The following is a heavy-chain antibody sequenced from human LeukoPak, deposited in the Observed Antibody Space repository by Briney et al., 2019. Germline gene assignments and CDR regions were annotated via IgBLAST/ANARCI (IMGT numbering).Heavy chain of an antibody. D-gene: IGHD6-6*01. J-gene: IGHJ6*02. CDR3: TRELRGIASHYHVMDV. CDR2: LGTNGDS. CDR1: GFSFSTYD. V-gene: IGHV3-13*01. Sequence: GGSLRLSCVASGFSFSTYDMYWVRQAAGRGMEWVSALGTNGDSYYLGSVKGRFTISRDDGKNSLYLQMNSLGVEDTAVYYCTRELRGIASHYHVMDVWGQGTTVTVSS.